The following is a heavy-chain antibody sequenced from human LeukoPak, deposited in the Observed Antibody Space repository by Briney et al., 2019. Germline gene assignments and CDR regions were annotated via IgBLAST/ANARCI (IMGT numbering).Heavy chain of an antibody. CDR3: AKMSGYCSGGSCYYYGMDV. V-gene: IGHV3-48*03. CDR1: GFTFSSYE. D-gene: IGHD2-15*01. Sequence: GGSLRLSCAASGFTFSSYEMNWVRQAPGKGLEWVSYISSSGSTIYYADSVKGRFTISRDNSKNTLYLQMNSLRAEDTAVYYCAKMSGYCSGGSCYYYGMDVWGKGTTVTVSS. CDR2: ISSSGSTI. J-gene: IGHJ6*04.